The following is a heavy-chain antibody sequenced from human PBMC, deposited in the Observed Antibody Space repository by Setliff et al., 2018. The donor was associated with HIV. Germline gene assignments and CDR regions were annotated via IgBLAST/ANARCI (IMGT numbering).Heavy chain of an antibody. CDR1: GYDFRRYG. V-gene: IGHV1-18*01. Sequence: ASVKVSCKTSGYDFRRYGIAWVRQVPGQGFEWMGQIYPKNGETVYAEKFHGRLTITADTSTDTMYLELSSLRSDDTAVYFCATLWLMYYDYWGQGTLVTVSS. CDR3: ATLWLMYYDY. D-gene: IGHD3-10*01. CDR2: IYPKNGET. J-gene: IGHJ4*02.